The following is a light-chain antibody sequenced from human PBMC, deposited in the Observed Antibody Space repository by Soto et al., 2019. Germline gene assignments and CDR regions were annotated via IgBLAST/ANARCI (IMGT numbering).Light chain of an antibody. CDR1: QGISSW. V-gene: IGKV1D-12*01. Sequence: DLQMTQSPSSMSAAVGERFTIPCRASQGISSWLAWYQQKPGKAPMLLIYAASSLQSGVPSRFIGSGSGTDFTLTISSLQPEDFATYYCQQANSFPLTFGGGTKVEIK. J-gene: IGKJ4*01. CDR3: QQANSFPLT. CDR2: AAS.